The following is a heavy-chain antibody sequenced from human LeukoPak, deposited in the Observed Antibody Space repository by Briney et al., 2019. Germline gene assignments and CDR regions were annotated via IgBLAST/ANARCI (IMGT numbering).Heavy chain of an antibody. CDR3: ARDLNARKDGLHFGADC. Sequence: PGGSLRLSCAASGFTFSSYGMHWVSQAPGKGLEWVSIISFDGSKTYYGDSVRGRFTISRDNSKNTVDLQMDSLRVEDTAVYYCARDLNARKDGLHFGADCWGQGSLVTVSS. D-gene: IGHD3-10*01. CDR1: GFTFSSYG. V-gene: IGHV3-33*01. J-gene: IGHJ4*02. CDR2: ISFDGSKT.